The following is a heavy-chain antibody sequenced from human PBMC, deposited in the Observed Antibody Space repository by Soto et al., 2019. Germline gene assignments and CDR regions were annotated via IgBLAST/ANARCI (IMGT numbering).Heavy chain of an antibody. CDR3: ASLPSANYYYYGTDV. V-gene: IGHV1-8*01. CDR1: GYTFTSYD. CDR2: MNPNSGNT. Sequence: QVQLVQSGAEVKKPGASVKVSCKASGYTFTSYDINWLLQATGQGLEWMGWMNPNSGNTGYAQKFQGKVTMTRNTSISTAYMELSSLRSEDSDVYYGASLPSANYYYYGTDVWGQGTTVTVSS. J-gene: IGHJ6*02.